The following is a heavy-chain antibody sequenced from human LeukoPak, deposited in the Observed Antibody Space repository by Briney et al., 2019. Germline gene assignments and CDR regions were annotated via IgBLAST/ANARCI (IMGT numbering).Heavy chain of an antibody. CDR3: ARHAGPSPLLWFGDFDY. Sequence: GESLKISCKGSGYSFTSYWIGWVRQMPGKGLEWMGIIYPGDSDTRYSPSFQGQATISADKSISTAYLQWSSLKASDTAMYYCARHAGPSPLLWFGDFDYWGQGTLVTVSS. CDR1: GYSFTSYW. V-gene: IGHV5-51*01. CDR2: IYPGDSDT. J-gene: IGHJ4*02. D-gene: IGHD3-10*01.